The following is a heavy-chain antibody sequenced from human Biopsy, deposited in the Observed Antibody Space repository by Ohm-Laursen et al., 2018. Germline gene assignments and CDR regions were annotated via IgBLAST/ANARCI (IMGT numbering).Heavy chain of an antibody. CDR1: GNTFATHH. V-gene: IGHV1-46*01. D-gene: IGHD5-24*01. J-gene: IGHJ6*02. CDR2: ISPSGATT. Sequence: ASVKVSCKASGNTFATHHIHWVRQAPGQGLEWMGVISPSGATTSFSQKFQGRITMTRGTSTGTVYMDLNSLGSEDTAVYYCARAGVGSDGTDSYYYGMDVWGPGTTVTVSS. CDR3: ARAGVGSDGTDSYYYGMDV.